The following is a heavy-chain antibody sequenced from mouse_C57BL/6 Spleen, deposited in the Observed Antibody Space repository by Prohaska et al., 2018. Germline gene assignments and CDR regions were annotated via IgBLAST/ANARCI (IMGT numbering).Heavy chain of an antibody. D-gene: IGHD1-1*01. CDR1: GFSFNTYA. Sequence: EVQLVESGGGLVQPKGSLKLSCAASGFSFNTYAMNWVRQAPGKGLEWVACIRSKSNNYATYYAESVKDRFTISRDDSESMLYLQMNNLKTEDTAMYYCVRQRLYYGSSYWYFDVWGTGTTVTVSS. CDR2: IRSKSNNYAT. V-gene: IGHV10-1*01. CDR3: VRQRLYYGSSYWYFDV. J-gene: IGHJ1*03.